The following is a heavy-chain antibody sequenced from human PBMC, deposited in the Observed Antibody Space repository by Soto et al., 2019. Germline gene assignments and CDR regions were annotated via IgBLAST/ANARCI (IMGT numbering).Heavy chain of an antibody. Sequence: QVQLVQSGAEVKKPGASVKVSCKTSGYIFPSYGISWVRQAPGQGLEWMGWISAYNGYANYSQKLQGRVTMTTDTSTSTAYMELRSLTSDDTAVFYCARAESGNYSGYWGQGTLVIVSS. J-gene: IGHJ4*02. CDR3: ARAESGNYSGY. CDR1: GYIFPSYG. CDR2: ISAYNGYA. D-gene: IGHD1-26*01. V-gene: IGHV1-18*01.